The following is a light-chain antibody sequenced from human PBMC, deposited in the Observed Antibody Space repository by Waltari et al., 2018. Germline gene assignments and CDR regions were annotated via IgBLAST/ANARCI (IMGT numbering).Light chain of an antibody. J-gene: IGLJ3*02. CDR1: SSNIGAGYD. V-gene: IGLV1-40*01. Sequence: QSVLTQPPSVSGAPGQRVTISCTGSSSNIGAGYDVHWYQHLPGTAPKLLIYGKPNRPAGVPDQFSGSKSCTSASLVITGLQAEDEANYYCQSYDTRLGAWVFGGGTKLTVL. CDR2: GKP. CDR3: QSYDTRLGAWV.